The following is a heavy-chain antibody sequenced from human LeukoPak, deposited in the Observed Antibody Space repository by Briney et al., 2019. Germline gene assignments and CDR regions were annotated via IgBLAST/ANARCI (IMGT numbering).Heavy chain of an antibody. D-gene: IGHD1-26*01. J-gene: IGHJ4*02. V-gene: IGHV1-2*02. CDR1: GYTFTGYY. Sequence: ASVKVSCKASGYTFTGYYMLWVRQAPGQGLEWMGWINPNSGGTNYAQKFQGRVTMTRDTSISTAYMELSRLRSDDTAVYYCAREVIGGSYLDYWGQGTLVTVSS. CDR2: INPNSGGT. CDR3: AREVIGGSYLDY.